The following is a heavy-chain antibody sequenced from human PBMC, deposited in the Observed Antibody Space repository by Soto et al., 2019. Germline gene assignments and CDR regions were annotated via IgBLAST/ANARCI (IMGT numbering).Heavy chain of an antibody. J-gene: IGHJ4*02. V-gene: IGHV3-23*01. D-gene: IGHD6-13*01. CDR3: AKHAAAAAADY. Sequence: EVPLLESGGGLVQPGGSLRLSCAASGFTFSSYAMRWVRQAPRKGLEWVSLISGSGGGTYYADSLKGRFTISRDKSKNTLYLQINTQRAEDTDVYYWAKHAAAAAADYWGQGTLGTVSS. CDR2: ISGSGGGT. CDR1: GFTFSSYA.